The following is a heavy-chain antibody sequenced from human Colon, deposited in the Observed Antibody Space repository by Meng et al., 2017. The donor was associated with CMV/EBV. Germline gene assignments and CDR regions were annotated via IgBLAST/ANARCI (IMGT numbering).Heavy chain of an antibody. CDR1: GYTFSDYY. J-gene: IGHJ4*02. D-gene: IGHD6-19*01. CDR2: IRSDGSAT. CDR3: VRSSGWSLFDY. V-gene: IGHV1-2*02. Sequence: QVQAVESGGGGKGPWVSVKGSCKTSGYTFSDYYMHWVPQAPGQGLEWMGWIRSDGSATNYAQKFRGRVTMTRDASVSTAYMELSGLTSDDTAVYFCVRSSGWSLFDYWGPGALVTVSS.